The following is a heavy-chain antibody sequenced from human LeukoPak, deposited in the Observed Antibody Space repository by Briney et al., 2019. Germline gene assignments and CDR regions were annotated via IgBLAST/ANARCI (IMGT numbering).Heavy chain of an antibody. J-gene: IGHJ4*02. CDR1: GGSISSYY. Sequence: SETLSLTCTVSGGSISSYYWSWIRQPPGKGLEWIGYIYYSGSTNYNPSLKSRVTISVDTSKNQFSLKLSSVTAADTAVYYCARADHILEWLFFDYWGQGTLVTVSS. CDR2: IYYSGST. CDR3: ARADHILEWLFFDY. V-gene: IGHV4-59*01. D-gene: IGHD3-3*01.